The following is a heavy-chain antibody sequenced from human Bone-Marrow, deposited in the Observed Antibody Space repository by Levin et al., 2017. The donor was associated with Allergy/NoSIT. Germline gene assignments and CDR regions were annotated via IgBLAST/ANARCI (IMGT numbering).Heavy chain of an antibody. CDR1: GYTFTNYD. CDR2: TNPKSGNR. V-gene: IGHV1-8*01. J-gene: IGHJ4*02. Sequence: ASVKVSCEASGYTFTNYDINWVRQAPGQGLEWMGWTNPKSGNRGYSQKFQGRITLTLHTPTSTAYMELSSLGAGDTAVYYCARGWVGQHRGTDGYNMGDYWGQGTLVTVSS. CDR3: ARGWVGQHRGTDGYNMGDY. D-gene: IGHD5-24*01.